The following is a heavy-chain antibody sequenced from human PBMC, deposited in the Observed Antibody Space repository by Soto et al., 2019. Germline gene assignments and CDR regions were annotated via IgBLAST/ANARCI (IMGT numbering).Heavy chain of an antibody. V-gene: IGHV3-23*01. CDR1: GFTFSSYA. Sequence: PGGSLRLSCAASGFTFSSYAMSWVRQAPGKGLEWVSAISGSGGSTYYADSVKGRFTISRDNSKNTLYLQMNSLRAEDTAVYYCAKPPLINDYSNYMDVWGKGTTVTVSS. CDR3: AKPPLINDYSNYMDV. D-gene: IGHD4-4*01. CDR2: ISGSGGST. J-gene: IGHJ6*03.